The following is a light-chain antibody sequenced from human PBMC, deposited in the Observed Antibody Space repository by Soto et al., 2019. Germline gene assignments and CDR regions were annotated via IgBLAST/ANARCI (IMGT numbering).Light chain of an antibody. CDR1: SSNIGSNY. CDR3: AAWDDSLSGWV. J-gene: IGLJ3*02. V-gene: IGLV1-47*01. CDR2: RNN. Sequence: QSVLTQPPSASGTPGQRVTISCSGSSSNIGSNYVYWYQQLPGTAPKPLIYRNNQRPSGVPDPFSGSKSGTSASLAITGLRSEDEADYYCAAWDDSLSGWVFGGGTKLTVL.